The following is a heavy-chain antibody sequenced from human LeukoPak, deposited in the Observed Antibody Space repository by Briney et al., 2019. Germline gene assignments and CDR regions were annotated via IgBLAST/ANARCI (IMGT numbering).Heavy chain of an antibody. D-gene: IGHD2-21*02. V-gene: IGHV3-23*01. J-gene: IGHJ4*02. CDR2: ISGSGGST. CDR1: GFTFSSYA. Sequence: EAGGSLRLSCAASGFTFSSYAMSWVRQAPGKGLEWVSAISGSGGSTYYADSVKGRFTISRDNSKNTLYLQMNSLRAEDTAVYYCAKIPFRGYCGGDCGPDYWGQGTLVTVSS. CDR3: AKIPFRGYCGGDCGPDY.